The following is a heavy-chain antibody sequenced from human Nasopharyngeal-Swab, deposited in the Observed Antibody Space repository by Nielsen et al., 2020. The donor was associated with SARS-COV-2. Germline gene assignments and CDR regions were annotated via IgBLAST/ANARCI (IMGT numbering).Heavy chain of an antibody. CDR3: ARVWSGIAVAGHKYFQH. V-gene: IGHV4-39*07. J-gene: IGHJ1*01. CDR1: GGSISSSSYY. CDR2: IYYSGST. Sequence: SETLSLTCTVSGGSISSSSYYWGWIRQPPGKGLEWIGSIYYSGSTYYNPSLKSRVTISVDTSKNQFSLKLSSVTAADTAVYYCARVWSGIAVAGHKYFQHWGQGTLVTVSS. D-gene: IGHD6-19*01.